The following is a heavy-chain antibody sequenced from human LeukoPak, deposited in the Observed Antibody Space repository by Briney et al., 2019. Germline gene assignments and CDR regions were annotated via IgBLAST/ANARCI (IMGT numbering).Heavy chain of an antibody. CDR3: ARVTSGYNYGFDY. V-gene: IGHV4-31*03. Sequence: SGTLSLTCTVSGGSISSGGYYRSWIRQHPGKGLEWIGYIYYSGSTYYNPSLRSRVTISVDTSKNQFSLNLSSVTAADTAVYYCARVTSGYNYGFDYWGQGTLVTVSS. CDR2: IYYSGST. CDR1: GGSISSGGYY. D-gene: IGHD5-18*01. J-gene: IGHJ4*02.